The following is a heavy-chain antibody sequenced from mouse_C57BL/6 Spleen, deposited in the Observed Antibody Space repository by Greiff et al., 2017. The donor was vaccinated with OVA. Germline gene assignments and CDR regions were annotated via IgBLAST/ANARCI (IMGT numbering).Heavy chain of an antibody. D-gene: IGHD1-1*01. Sequence: VQLVESGGGLLPPGGSLTLSCAASVFTFSSYSLSLVRHTPLKFLAWVATISGGGGNTSYPDSVKGRFTISRDNAKNTLYLQMSSLRSEDTALYYCARSFYYYGSSYYWYFDVWGTGTTVTVSS. V-gene: IGHV5-9*01. CDR2: ISGGGGNT. CDR3: ARSFYYYGSSYYWYFDV. CDR1: VFTFSSYS. J-gene: IGHJ1*03.